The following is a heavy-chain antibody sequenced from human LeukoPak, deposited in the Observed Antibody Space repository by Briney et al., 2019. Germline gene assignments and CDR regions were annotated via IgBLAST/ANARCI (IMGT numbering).Heavy chain of an antibody. CDR2: FDPEDGET. CDR3: ATWDFWSGLGID. Sequence: ASVKVSCKVSGYTLTELSMHWVRQAPGKGLEWMGGFDPEDGETIYAQKFQGRVTMTEDTSTDTAYMELSSLRSEDTAVYYCATWDFWSGLGIDWGQGTLVTVSS. D-gene: IGHD3-3*01. CDR1: GYTLTELS. V-gene: IGHV1-24*01. J-gene: IGHJ4*02.